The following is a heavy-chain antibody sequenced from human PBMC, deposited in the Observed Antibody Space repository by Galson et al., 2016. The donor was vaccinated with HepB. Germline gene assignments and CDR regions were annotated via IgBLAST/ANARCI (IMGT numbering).Heavy chain of an antibody. CDR1: GFMFSNYW. Sequence: SLRLSCAASGFMFSNYWMTWVRQAPGKGLEWVAHIKDDGSETYYVDSVKGRFTISRDSGNNSLYLQMDSLRPEDAAVYYCARLYRYGYRDHYCGMDVCGQGTTVTVSS. J-gene: IGHJ6*02. CDR2: IKDDGSET. D-gene: IGHD5-18*01. V-gene: IGHV3-7*01. CDR3: ARLYRYGYRDHYCGMDV.